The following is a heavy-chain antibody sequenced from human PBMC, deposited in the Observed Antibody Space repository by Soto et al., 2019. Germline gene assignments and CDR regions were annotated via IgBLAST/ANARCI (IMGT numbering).Heavy chain of an antibody. Sequence: PSETLSLTCTVSGGSTSSSSYYWGWIRQPPGKGLEWIGSIYYSGSTYYNPSLKSRVTISVDTSKNQFSLKLSSVTAADTAVYYCARHSPLYSSSWFNYYGMDVWGQGTTVTVSS. V-gene: IGHV4-39*01. CDR3: ARHSPLYSSSWFNYYGMDV. CDR1: GGSTSSSSYY. J-gene: IGHJ6*02. D-gene: IGHD6-13*01. CDR2: IYYSGST.